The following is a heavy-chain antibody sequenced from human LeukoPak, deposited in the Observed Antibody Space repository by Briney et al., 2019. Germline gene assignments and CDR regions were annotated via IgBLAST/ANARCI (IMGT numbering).Heavy chain of an antibody. Sequence: PSETLSLTCTVSGGSISSSSYYWGWIRQPPGKGLEWIGSIYYSGSTYYNPSLKSRVTISVDTSKNQFSLKLSSVTAADTAVYFCARNGLWSLDYWGQGVLVTVSS. D-gene: IGHD2-21*01. V-gene: IGHV4-39*07. CDR3: ARNGLWSLDY. CDR2: IYYSGST. CDR1: GGSISSSSYY. J-gene: IGHJ4*02.